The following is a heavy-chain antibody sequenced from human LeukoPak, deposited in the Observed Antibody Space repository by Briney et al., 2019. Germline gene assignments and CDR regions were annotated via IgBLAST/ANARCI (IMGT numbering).Heavy chain of an antibody. CDR1: GGSINSYS. Sequence: SETLSLTCTVSGGSINSYSWSWICQPPGKGLEWIGYIYYSGSTNYNPSLKSRVTISVDTSKNQFSLKLSSVTAADTAVYFCARGPYSYDSSGAFDIWGQGTMVTVSS. V-gene: IGHV4-59*08. CDR2: IYYSGST. J-gene: IGHJ3*02. D-gene: IGHD3-22*01. CDR3: ARGPYSYDSSGAFDI.